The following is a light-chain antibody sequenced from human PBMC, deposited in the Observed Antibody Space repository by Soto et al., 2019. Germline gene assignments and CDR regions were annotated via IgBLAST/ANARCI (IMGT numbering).Light chain of an antibody. CDR1: QSVSSTY. J-gene: IGKJ3*01. CDR3: QQYGSIPFT. CDR2: GAS. Sequence: EIVLTQCPGTLSLSPGERSTLSCSSRQSVSSTYLGWYQQKPGQAPRLLISGASSRATGIPDRFSGSGSGTDFTLTISRLAPEDFAVYYCQQYGSIPFTFGPGTKVD. V-gene: IGKV3-20*01.